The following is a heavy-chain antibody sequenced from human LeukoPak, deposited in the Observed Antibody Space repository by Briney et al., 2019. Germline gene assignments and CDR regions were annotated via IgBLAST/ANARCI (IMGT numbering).Heavy chain of an antibody. CDR2: INHNGNVN. CDR3: ARGGGLDV. D-gene: IGHD3-16*01. Sequence: PGGSLRLSCAASGFTFSSYWMNWARQAPGKGLEWMASINHNGNVNYYVDSVEGRFTISRDNAKNSLYLQMSNLRAEDTAVYFCARGGGLDVWGQGATVTVSS. CDR1: GFTFSSYW. J-gene: IGHJ6*02. V-gene: IGHV3-7*03.